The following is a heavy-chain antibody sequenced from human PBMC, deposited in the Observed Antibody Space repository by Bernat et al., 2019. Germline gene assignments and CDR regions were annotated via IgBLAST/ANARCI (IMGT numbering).Heavy chain of an antibody. CDR3: AKDLSWNQVDY. D-gene: IGHD1-1*01. V-gene: IGHV3-74*01. CDR1: GFTFSSNW. Sequence: EVQLVESGGGFVQPGGSLRLSCAASGFTFSSNWMHWVHQAPGKGLVWVSRINTDGTTINYADSVKGRFTISRDNAKNTLYLQMNSLRAEDTAVYYCAKDLSWNQVDYWGQGALVTVSS. CDR2: INTDGTTI. J-gene: IGHJ4*02.